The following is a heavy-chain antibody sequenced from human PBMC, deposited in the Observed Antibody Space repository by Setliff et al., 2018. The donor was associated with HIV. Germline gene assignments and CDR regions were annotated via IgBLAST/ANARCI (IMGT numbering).Heavy chain of an antibody. Sequence: SETLSLTCTVSGGSISSYYWSWIRQPAGKGLEWIGRIYTSGSTNYNPSLKSRVTMSVDTSKNQFSLKLSSVTAADTAVYYCAGVLLWFGESGWFDLWGRGTLVTVSS. D-gene: IGHD3-10*01. CDR3: AGVLLWFGESGWFDL. J-gene: IGHJ2*01. CDR1: GGSISSYY. CDR2: IYTSGST. V-gene: IGHV4-4*07.